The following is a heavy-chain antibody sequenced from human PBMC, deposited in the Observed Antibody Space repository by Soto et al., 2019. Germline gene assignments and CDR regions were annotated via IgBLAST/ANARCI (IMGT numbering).Heavy chain of an antibody. CDR3: ARVSGSGYYYYYYGMDV. CDR1: GFTFSSYA. J-gene: IGHJ6*02. Sequence: AGGSLRLSCAASGFTFSSYAMHWVRQAPGKGLEWVAVISYDGSNKYYADSVKGRFTISRDNSKNTLYLQMNSLRAEDTAVYYCARVSGSGYYYYYYGMDVWGQGTTVTVSS. V-gene: IGHV3-30-3*01. D-gene: IGHD3-10*01. CDR2: ISYDGSNK.